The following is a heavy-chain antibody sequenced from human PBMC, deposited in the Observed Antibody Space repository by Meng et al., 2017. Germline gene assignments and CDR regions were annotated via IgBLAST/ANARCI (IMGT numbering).Heavy chain of an antibody. Sequence: QVQLVESGGGVVQPGRSLRLSCAASGFTFSSYGMHWVRQAPGKGLEWVAVIWYDGSNKYYADSVKGRFTISRDNSKNTLYLQMNSLRAEDTAVYYCAGGLMVNDYWGQGTLVTVSS. V-gene: IGHV3-33*01. CDR3: AGGLMVNDY. J-gene: IGHJ4*02. CDR2: IWYDGSNK. CDR1: GFTFSSYG. D-gene: IGHD3-10*01.